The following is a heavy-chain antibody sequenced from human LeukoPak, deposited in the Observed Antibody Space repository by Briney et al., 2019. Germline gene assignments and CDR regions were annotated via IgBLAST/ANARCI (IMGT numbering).Heavy chain of an antibody. CDR1: GYSFTSYW. Sequence: GESLKISCKGSGYSFTSYWIAWVRQMPGRGLECMGIIYPGDSETTYNPSFQGHVTISADKSTNTAYLQWNSLKASGSGMYYCARRLAEWQSWFDPWGQGTPVTVSS. V-gene: IGHV5-51*01. J-gene: IGHJ5*02. D-gene: IGHD3-3*02. CDR2: IYPGDSET. CDR3: ARRLAEWQSWFDP.